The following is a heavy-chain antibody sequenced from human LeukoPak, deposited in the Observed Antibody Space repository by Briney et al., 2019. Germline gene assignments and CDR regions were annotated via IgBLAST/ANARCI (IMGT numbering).Heavy chain of an antibody. CDR3: AKGPVPWFDP. D-gene: IGHD2-2*01. J-gene: IGHJ5*02. Sequence: PWGSLRLSCAASGFTFSSYTMNWVRQAPGKGLEWVSSISSSSDDIYYADSVKGRFTISRDNAKNSLFLQVNSLRAEDTAVYYCAKGPVPWFDPWGQGTLVTVSS. CDR2: ISSSSDDI. V-gene: IGHV3-21*01. CDR1: GFTFSSYT.